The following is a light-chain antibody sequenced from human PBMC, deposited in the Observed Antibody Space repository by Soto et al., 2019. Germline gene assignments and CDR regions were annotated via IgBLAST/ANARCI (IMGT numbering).Light chain of an antibody. J-gene: IGKJ1*01. CDR1: QSISSSY. Sequence: EIVLTQSPGTLYLSPGERATLSCRASQSISSSYLAWYQQKPGQAPRLLIYGASSRATGIPDRFSVSGSGTDCTLTINRLENEDFAVYYCQQYDSSPRTFCQGTKVDIK. CDR3: QQYDSSPRT. CDR2: GAS. V-gene: IGKV3-20*01.